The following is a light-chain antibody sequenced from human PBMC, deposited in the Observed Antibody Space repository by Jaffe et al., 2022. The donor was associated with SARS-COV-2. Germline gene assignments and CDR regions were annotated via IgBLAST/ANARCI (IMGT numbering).Light chain of an antibody. J-gene: IGLJ3*02. Sequence: QSVLTQPPSVSAAPGQMVTISCSGSSSNIEHIHVSWYQHLPGIAPKLLIYDDTERPSGIPDRFSGSKSGTSATLGISGLQTGDEADYYCGTWDSSLSAWVFGGGTKLTVL. CDR3: GTWDSSLSAWV. CDR1: SSNIEHIH. CDR2: DDT. V-gene: IGLV1-51*01.